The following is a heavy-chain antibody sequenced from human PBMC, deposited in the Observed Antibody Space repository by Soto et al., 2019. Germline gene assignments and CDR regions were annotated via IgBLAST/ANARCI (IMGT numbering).Heavy chain of an antibody. V-gene: IGHV1-8*01. Sequence: ASVKVSCKASGYTFTSYDINWVRQATGQGLEWMGWMNPNSGNTGYAQKFQGRVTMTRNTSISTAYMELRSLRSEDTAVYYCARSGVRTYYYDSSGYSWFDPWGQGTLVTVSS. CDR3: ARSGVRTYYYDSSGYSWFDP. CDR2: MNPNSGNT. J-gene: IGHJ5*02. CDR1: GYTFTSYD. D-gene: IGHD3-22*01.